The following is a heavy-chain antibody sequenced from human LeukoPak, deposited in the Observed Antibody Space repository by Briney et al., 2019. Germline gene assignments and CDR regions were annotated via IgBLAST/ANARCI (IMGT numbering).Heavy chain of an antibody. Sequence: PSETLSLTCSVSGVSISSLYWSWIRQPPGKGLEWIGYIYYTGSTNYNPSLKSRVTMFVDMSKNQFFLRLSSVTAADTAVYYCARHRAYSSSSPFDYWGQGTLVTVSS. CDR2: IYYTGST. CDR1: GVSISSLY. J-gene: IGHJ4*02. D-gene: IGHD6-6*01. CDR3: ARHRAYSSSSPFDY. V-gene: IGHV4-59*08.